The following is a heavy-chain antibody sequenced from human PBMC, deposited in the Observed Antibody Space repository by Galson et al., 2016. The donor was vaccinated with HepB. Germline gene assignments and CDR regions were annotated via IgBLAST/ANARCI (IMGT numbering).Heavy chain of an antibody. Sequence: SLRLSCAASGFNFSSYAMHWVRHTPGTGLEWVAVISYDGNNQYYADSVKGRFTISRDNSKNTLYLQMNSLRAEDTAVYFCARSAPWRLLNGVGYYCMDVWGQGTTVTVSS. V-gene: IGHV3-30-3*01. CDR1: GFNFSSYA. CDR3: ARSAPWRLLNGVGYYCMDV. D-gene: IGHD2-2*03. CDR2: ISYDGNNQ. J-gene: IGHJ6*02.